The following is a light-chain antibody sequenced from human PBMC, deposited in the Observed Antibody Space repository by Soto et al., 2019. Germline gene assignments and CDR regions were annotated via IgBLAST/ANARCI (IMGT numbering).Light chain of an antibody. V-gene: IGKV3D-15*01. J-gene: IGKJ4*01. Sequence: EKMMTQSPAPPSVSPGGKDIFSCRASLSVDSKLAWYQQKLGQAPRLLIYDASTRATGIPARFSGSGSGTEFTLTISSLQSEDFAIYYCQQYYVWNTFGGGTKV. CDR3: QQYYVWNT. CDR2: DAS. CDR1: LSVDSK.